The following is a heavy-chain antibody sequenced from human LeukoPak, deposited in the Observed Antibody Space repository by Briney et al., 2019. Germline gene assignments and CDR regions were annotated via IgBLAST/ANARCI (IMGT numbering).Heavy chain of an antibody. D-gene: IGHD2-2*01. V-gene: IGHV1-69*05. Sequence: SVKVSCKASGYTFTSYAISWVRQAPGQGLEWMGGIIPIFGTANYAQKLQGRVTMTTDTSTSTAYMELRSLRSDDTAVYYCASETPSVPAAISWGQGTLVTVSS. CDR2: IIPIFGTA. J-gene: IGHJ5*02. CDR1: GYTFTSYA. CDR3: ASETPSVPAAIS.